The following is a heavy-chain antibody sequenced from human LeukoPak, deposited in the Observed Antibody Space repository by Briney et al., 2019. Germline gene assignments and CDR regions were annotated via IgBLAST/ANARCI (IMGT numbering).Heavy chain of an antibody. V-gene: IGHV4-59*01. CDR3: ARVGGSGSYYDY. D-gene: IGHD3-10*01. CDR2: IYYSGST. CDR1: GGSISSYY. J-gene: IGHJ4*02. Sequence: SETLSLTCTVSGGSISSYYWSWIRQPPGKGLEWIGYIYYSGSTNYNPSLKSRVTISVDTFKNQFSLKLSSVTAADTAVYYCARVGGSGSYYDYWGQGTLVTVSS.